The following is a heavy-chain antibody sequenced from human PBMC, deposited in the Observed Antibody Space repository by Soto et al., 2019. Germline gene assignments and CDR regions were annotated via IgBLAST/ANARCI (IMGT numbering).Heavy chain of an antibody. Sequence: QITLKESGPTLLKATQTLTLTCTFSGFSLSTSGVGVGWIRQPPGKALEWLALIYWDDDKFYSPSLKSRLTIPKDTSNSHVLLTMTVIDPVDTATYYYAHIHYYGSGNFLLSPDNWFDPWGQGTLVTVSS. CDR3: AHIHYYGSGNFLLSPDNWFDP. V-gene: IGHV2-5*02. CDR2: IYWDDDK. CDR1: GFSLSTSGVG. D-gene: IGHD3-10*01. J-gene: IGHJ5*02.